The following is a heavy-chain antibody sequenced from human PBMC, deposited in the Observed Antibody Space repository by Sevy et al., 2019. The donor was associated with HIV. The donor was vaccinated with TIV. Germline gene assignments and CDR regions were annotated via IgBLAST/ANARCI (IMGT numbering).Heavy chain of an antibody. Sequence: GGSLRLSCAASGFTFSSYSMNWVRQAPGKGLEWVSYISSSSSTIYYADSVKGQFTISRDNAKNSLYLQMNSLRDEDTAVYYCARGSGSGSYPEIYYYYGMDVWGQGTTVTVSS. D-gene: IGHD3-10*01. CDR3: ARGSGSGSYPEIYYYYGMDV. CDR2: ISSSSSTI. CDR1: GFTFSSYS. V-gene: IGHV3-48*02. J-gene: IGHJ6*02.